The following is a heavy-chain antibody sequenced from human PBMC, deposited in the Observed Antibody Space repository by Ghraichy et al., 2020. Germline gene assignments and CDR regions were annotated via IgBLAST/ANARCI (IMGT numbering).Heavy chain of an antibody. D-gene: IGHD3-22*01. J-gene: IGHJ3*02. CDR3: AKDRDYYDSSGYYFNAFDI. CDR1: AFTFSSYA. V-gene: IGHV3-23*01. CDR2: IRGSGSST. Sequence: GSLRLSCAASAFTFSSYAMTWVRQAPGKGLEWVSTIRGSGSSTYYTDSVKGRFTISRDNSKNTLYLQMNSLRAEDMAVYYCAKDRDYYDSSGYYFNAFDIWGQGTLVTVSS.